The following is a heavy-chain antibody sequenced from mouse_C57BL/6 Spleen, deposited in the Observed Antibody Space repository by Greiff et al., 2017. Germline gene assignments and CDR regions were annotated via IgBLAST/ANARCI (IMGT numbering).Heavy chain of an antibody. Sequence: EVQLVESEGGLVQPGSSMKLSCTASGFTFSDYYMAWVRQVPEKGLEWVANINYDGSSTYYLDSLKSRFIISRDNAKNILYLQMSSLKSEDTATYYCAREKTVVAPYFDYWGQGTTLTVSS. CDR1: GFTFSDYY. CDR3: AREKTVVAPYFDY. J-gene: IGHJ2*01. D-gene: IGHD1-1*01. CDR2: INYDGSST. V-gene: IGHV5-16*01.